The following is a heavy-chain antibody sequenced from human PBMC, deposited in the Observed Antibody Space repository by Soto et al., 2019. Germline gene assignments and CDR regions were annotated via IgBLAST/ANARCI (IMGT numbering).Heavy chain of an antibody. D-gene: IGHD3-22*01. Sequence: QVQLVESGGGVVQPGRSLRLSCAASGFTFSSYGMHWVRQAPGKGLEWVAVISYDGSNKYYADSVKGRFTISRDNSKNTLYLQMSSLRAEDTAVYYCAKDPAYYYDSSGYDRGFDYWGQGTLVTVSS. CDR3: AKDPAYYYDSSGYDRGFDY. J-gene: IGHJ4*02. CDR1: GFTFSSYG. V-gene: IGHV3-30*18. CDR2: ISYDGSNK.